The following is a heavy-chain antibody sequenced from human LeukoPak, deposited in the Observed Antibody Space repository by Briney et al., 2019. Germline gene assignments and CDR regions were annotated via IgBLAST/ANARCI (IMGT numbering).Heavy chain of an antibody. CDR2: ISGSGGST. V-gene: IGHV3-23*01. Sequence: GGSLRLSCAASGFTFISYAMSWVRQAPGKGLEWVSAISGSGGSTYYADSVKGRFTISRDNAKNSLYLQMNSLTDEDTAVYYCARVDYFESWGQGTLVTVSS. CDR1: GFTFISYA. J-gene: IGHJ4*02. CDR3: ARVDYFES.